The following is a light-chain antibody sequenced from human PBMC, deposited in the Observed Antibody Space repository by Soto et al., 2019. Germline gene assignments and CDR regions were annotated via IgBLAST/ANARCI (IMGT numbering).Light chain of an antibody. V-gene: IGKV3-15*01. Sequence: EIVMTQSPATLSVSPGARATLSCRASQSVGSNLAWYQQKPGQAPRLLIYDASSTATGVTDRFGGSGSGTEFTLTISSLQSEDFALYYCLQYNSWPPAITFGQGTRLEIK. CDR1: QSVGSN. CDR2: DAS. J-gene: IGKJ5*01. CDR3: LQYNSWPPAIT.